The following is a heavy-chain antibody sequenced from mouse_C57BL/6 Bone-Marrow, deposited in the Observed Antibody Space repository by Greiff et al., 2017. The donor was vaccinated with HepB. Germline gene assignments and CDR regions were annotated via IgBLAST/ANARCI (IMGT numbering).Heavy chain of an antibody. V-gene: IGHV1-55*01. CDR1: GYTFTSYW. D-gene: IGHD2-2*01. Sequence: QVQLQHPGAELVKPGASVKMSCKASGYTFTSYWITWVKQRPGQGLEWIGDIYPGSGSTNYNEKFKSKATLTVDTSSSTAYMQLSSLTSEDSAVYYCAAVYGYSYAMDYWGQGTSVTVSS. CDR3: AAVYGYSYAMDY. CDR2: IYPGSGST. J-gene: IGHJ4*01.